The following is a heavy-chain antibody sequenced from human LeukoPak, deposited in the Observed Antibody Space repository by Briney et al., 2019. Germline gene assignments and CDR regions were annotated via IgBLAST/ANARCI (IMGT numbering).Heavy chain of an antibody. CDR3: AKGQGFLPQFDY. CDR1: GFTFSTDA. V-gene: IGHV3-23*01. D-gene: IGHD3-10*01. J-gene: IGHJ4*02. CDR2: IGDSGTTT. Sequence: PGGSLRLSCVPSGFTFSTDAMTWVRQAPGKGLEWVSTIGDSGTTTYYADSVKGRFTISRDNSKNTVYLQMNSLRAEDTALYYCAKGQGFLPQFDYWGQGTLVAVSS.